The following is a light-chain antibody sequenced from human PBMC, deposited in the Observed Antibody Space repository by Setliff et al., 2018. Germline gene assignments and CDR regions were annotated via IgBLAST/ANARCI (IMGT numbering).Light chain of an antibody. CDR2: TNY. V-gene: IGLV1-44*01. CDR3: AAWADSVNGPV. Sequence: QSVLTQPPSASETPGQRVTISCSGSSSDIGTNAVNWYQQFPGTAPKLLIYTNYRRPSGVPDRFSGSRSGTSASLAISGLQSEDEADYYCAAWADSVNGPVFGGGTKVTVL. CDR1: SSDIGTNA. J-gene: IGLJ2*01.